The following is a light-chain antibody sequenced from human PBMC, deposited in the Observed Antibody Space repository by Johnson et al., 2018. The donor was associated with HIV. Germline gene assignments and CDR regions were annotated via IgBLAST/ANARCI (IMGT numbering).Light chain of an antibody. CDR1: SSNIGNNY. Sequence: QSVLTQPPSVSAAPGQKVTIFCSGSSSNIGNNYVSWYQQLPGTAPKLLIYENNKRPSGIPDRFSGSKSGTSATLGITGLPAGDEADYYCGTWHSALSGGGVFGTGTRVTVL. V-gene: IGLV1-51*02. CDR3: GTWHSALSGGGV. J-gene: IGLJ1*01. CDR2: ENN.